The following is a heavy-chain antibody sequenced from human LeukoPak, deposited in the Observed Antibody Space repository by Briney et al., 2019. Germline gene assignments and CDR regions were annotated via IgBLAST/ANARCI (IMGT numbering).Heavy chain of an antibody. J-gene: IGHJ4*02. V-gene: IGHV4-39*01. CDR3: ARRPAVARTAHFDY. D-gene: IGHD6-19*01. CDR1: GGSIRSNNFS. Sequence: SETLSLTCSVSGGSIRSNNFSWDWIRQPPGKGLEWIGSFSYGGTTYFNPSLKSRVTMSVDTSKNQFSLKVTSVTAADTAVYYCARRPAVARTAHFDYWGQGILVTVSS. CDR2: FSYGGTT.